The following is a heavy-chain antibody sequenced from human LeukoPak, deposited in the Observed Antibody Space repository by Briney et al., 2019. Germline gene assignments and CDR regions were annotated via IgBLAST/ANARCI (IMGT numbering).Heavy chain of an antibody. CDR3: ARDGYCSSTGCSAYFFDS. CDR2: ISYDGSNK. Sequence: PGGSLRLSCAASGXTFSSYGMHWVRQAPGKGLEWVAVISYDGSNKYYADSVKGRFTISRDNSKNTLYLQLNSLRPEDTALYYCARDGYCSSTGCSAYFFDSWGQGTLVTVSS. CDR1: GXTFSSYG. J-gene: IGHJ4*02. V-gene: IGHV3-30*03. D-gene: IGHD2-2*03.